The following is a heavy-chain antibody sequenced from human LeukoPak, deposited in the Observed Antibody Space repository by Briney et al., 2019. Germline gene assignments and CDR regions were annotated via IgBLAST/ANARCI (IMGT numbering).Heavy chain of an antibody. Sequence: GGSLRLSCAASGFTFDYYWMTWVRQAPGKGLEWLANIKESGSEKYYVDSVKGRFTISRDNAKNSLYLQMNSLRAEDTALYYCAKVLGASDNGGFGYWGQGTLVTVSS. J-gene: IGHJ4*02. V-gene: IGHV3-7*01. D-gene: IGHD1-26*01. CDR1: GFTFDYYW. CDR3: AKVLGASDNGGFGY. CDR2: IKESGSEK.